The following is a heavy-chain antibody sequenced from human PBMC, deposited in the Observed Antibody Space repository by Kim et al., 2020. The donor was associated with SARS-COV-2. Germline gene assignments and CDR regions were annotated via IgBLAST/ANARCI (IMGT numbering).Heavy chain of an antibody. D-gene: IGHD3-9*01. CDR3: ARDGNFDWLLYSYYYGMDV. CDR2: IKQDGSEK. J-gene: IGHJ6*02. V-gene: IGHV3-7*01. CDR1: GFTFSSYW. Sequence: GGSLRLSCAASGFTFSSYWMSWVRQAPGKGLEWVANIKQDGSEKYYADSVKGRFTISRDNAKNSLYLQMNSLRAEDTAVYYCARDGNFDWLLYSYYYGMDVWGQETAVTVSS.